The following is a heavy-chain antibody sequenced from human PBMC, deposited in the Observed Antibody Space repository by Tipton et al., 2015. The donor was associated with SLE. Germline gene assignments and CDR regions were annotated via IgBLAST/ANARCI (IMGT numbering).Heavy chain of an antibody. V-gene: IGHV6-1*01. Sequence: GLVKPSQTFSLTCAIYGDSVSSNSGAWNWIRQSPSSGLEWLGRTYYRSKWYNDYAVSVKSRITINPDTSKNQFSLKLNSVTPEDTAVYYCARELGATGDAFDIWGQGTLVTVSS. D-gene: IGHD1-1*01. CDR1: GDSVSSNSGA. J-gene: IGHJ3*02. CDR3: ARELGATGDAFDI. CDR2: TYYRSKWYN.